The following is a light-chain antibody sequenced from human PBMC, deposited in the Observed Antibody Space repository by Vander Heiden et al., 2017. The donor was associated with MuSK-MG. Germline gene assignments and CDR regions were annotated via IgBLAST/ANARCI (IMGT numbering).Light chain of an antibody. J-gene: IGLJ2*01. V-gene: IGLV2-8*01. CDR1: SSDVGGYNY. Sequence: QSALTQPPSASGSPGPSVTISCTGTSSDVGGYNYVSWYQQHPGKAPKLVIYEVSKRPSGVPDRFSGSKSGNTASLTVSGLQAEDEADYYCKSFAGGNNFVLFGGGTKLTVL. CDR2: EVS. CDR3: KSFAGGNNFVL.